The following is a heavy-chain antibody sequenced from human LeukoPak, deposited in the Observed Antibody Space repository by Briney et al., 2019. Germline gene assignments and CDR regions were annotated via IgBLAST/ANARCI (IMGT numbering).Heavy chain of an antibody. CDR3: ALMGYYYDSSGYYYQDAEYFQH. CDR2: INHSGST. V-gene: IGHV4-34*01. Sequence: PSETLSLTCAVYGVSFSGYYWSWIRQPPGKGLEWIGEINHSGSTNYNPSLKSRVTISVDTSKNQFSLKLSSVTAADTAVYYCALMGYYYDSSGYYYQDAEYFQHWGQGTLVTVSS. CDR1: GVSFSGYY. J-gene: IGHJ1*01. D-gene: IGHD3-22*01.